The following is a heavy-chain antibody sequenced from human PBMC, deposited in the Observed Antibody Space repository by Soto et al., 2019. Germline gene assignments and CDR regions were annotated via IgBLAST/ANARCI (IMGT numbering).Heavy chain of an antibody. D-gene: IGHD1-7*01. CDR2: IVVGSGNT. V-gene: IGHV1-58*01. CDR1: GFTFTSSA. Sequence: SVKVSCKASGFTFTSSAVQWVRQARGQRLEWIGWIVVGSGNTNYAQKFQERVTITRDMSTSTAYMELSSLRSEDTAVYYCAAGGSYGYIWNYDYYYYCMDFSCQGTLGTV. CDR3: AAGGSYGYIWNYDYYYYCMDF. J-gene: IGHJ6*02.